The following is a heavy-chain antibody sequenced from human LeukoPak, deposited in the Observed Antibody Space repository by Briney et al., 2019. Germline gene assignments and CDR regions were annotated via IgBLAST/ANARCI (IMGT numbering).Heavy chain of an antibody. D-gene: IGHD6-25*01. V-gene: IGHV3-21*01. CDR2: ISSSSSYI. J-gene: IGHJ2*01. Sequence: NPGGSLRLSCAASGFTFSTYSINWVRQAPGKGLEWVSSISSSSSYIYYADSVKGRFTISRDNAKNSLSLQMNSLRAEDTAVYYCARDGLAAATLHWCFDLWGRGTLVTVSS. CDR3: ARDGLAAATLHWCFDL. CDR1: GFTFSTYS.